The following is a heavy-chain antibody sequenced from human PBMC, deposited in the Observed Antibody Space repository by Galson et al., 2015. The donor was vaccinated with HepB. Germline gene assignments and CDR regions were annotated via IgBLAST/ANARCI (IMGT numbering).Heavy chain of an antibody. CDR2: INQDSREK. Sequence: SLRLSCAASGFTFRSYWMNWVRQAPGRGLEWVADINQDSREKFYVGSVRGRFTTSRDNAKDSLYLQMSSLRAEDTAVYYCARDRQRHFHWLSPMCFDPRGQGTLVTVSS. V-gene: IGHV3-7*01. CDR1: GFTFRSYW. D-gene: IGHD3-9*01. J-gene: IGHJ5*02. CDR3: ARDRQRHFHWLSPMCFDP.